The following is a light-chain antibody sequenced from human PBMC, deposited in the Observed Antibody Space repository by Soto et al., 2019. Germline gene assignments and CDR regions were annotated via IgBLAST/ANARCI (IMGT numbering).Light chain of an antibody. CDR2: EVS. CDR3: SSYTSSSTLV. V-gene: IGLV2-14*01. J-gene: IGLJ1*01. Sequence: QSALTQPASLSGSPGQSSTISCTGTSSDVGGYNYVSWYQQHPGKAPKLMIYEVSNRPSGVSNRFSGSKSGNTASLTISGLQAEDEADYYCSSYTSSSTLVVGTGTTLTVL. CDR1: SSDVGGYNY.